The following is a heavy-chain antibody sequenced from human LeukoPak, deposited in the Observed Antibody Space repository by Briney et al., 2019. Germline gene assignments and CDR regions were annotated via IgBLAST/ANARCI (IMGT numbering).Heavy chain of an antibody. Sequence: SETLSLTCTVSGCSISSGGYYWSWIRQHPGKGLEWIGYIYYSGSTYYNPSLKSRVTISVDTSKNQFSLKLSPMTAADTAVYYCVVYGYYDSSGYYTFDYWGQGTLVTVSS. CDR2: IYYSGST. V-gene: IGHV4-31*03. J-gene: IGHJ4*02. CDR1: GCSISSGGYY. D-gene: IGHD3-22*01. CDR3: VVYGYYDSSGYYTFDY.